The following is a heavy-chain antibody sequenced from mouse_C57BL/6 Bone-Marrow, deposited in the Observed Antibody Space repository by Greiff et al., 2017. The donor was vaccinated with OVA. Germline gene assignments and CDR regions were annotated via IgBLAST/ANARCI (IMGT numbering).Heavy chain of an antibody. J-gene: IGHJ4*01. CDR2: ISDGGSYT. Sequence: EVQVVESGGGLVKPGGSLKLSCAASGFTFSSYAMSWVRQTPEKRLEWVATISDGGSYTYYPDNVKGRFTISRDNAKNNLYLQMSHLKSEDTAMYYCAREAYYGSSYGAMDYWGQGTSVTVSS. D-gene: IGHD1-1*01. CDR3: AREAYYGSSYGAMDY. V-gene: IGHV5-4*01. CDR1: GFTFSSYA.